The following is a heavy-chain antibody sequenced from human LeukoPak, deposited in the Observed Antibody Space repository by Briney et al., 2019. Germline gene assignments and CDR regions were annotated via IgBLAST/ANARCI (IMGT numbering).Heavy chain of an antibody. CDR2: IYYSGST. CDR3: ARHVQITVSAQTRLDF. D-gene: IGHD4-17*01. CDR1: GGSFSGYY. J-gene: IGHJ4*02. V-gene: IGHV4-59*04. Sequence: SETLSLTCAVYGGSFSGYYWGWIRQPPRKGLEWIGTIYYSGSTYYNPSLKSRVTISVDTSKNQFSLKVGSVTAADTAIYYCARHVQITVSAQTRLDFWGQGTLVTVSS.